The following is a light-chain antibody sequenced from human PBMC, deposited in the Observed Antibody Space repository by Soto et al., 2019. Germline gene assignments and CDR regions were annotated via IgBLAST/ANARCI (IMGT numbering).Light chain of an antibody. CDR1: SSNIGSNY. CDR2: RNN. Sequence: QSAPTQPPSASGTPGQRVTISCFGSSSNIGSNYVYWYQQLPGTAPKLLIYRNNQRPSGVPDRFSGSKSGTSASLAISGLRSEDEADYYCAAWADSLSGYVFGTGPNVTIL. J-gene: IGLJ1*01. CDR3: AAWADSLSGYV. V-gene: IGLV1-47*01.